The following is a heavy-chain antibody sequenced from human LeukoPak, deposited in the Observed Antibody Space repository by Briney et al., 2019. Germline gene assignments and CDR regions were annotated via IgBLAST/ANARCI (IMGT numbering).Heavy chain of an antibody. J-gene: IGHJ4*02. CDR1: GGSISSSSYY. CDR3: ARDGKMATSGLDY. Sequence: TSETLSLTCTVSGGSISSSSYYWGWIRQPPGQGLEWIGSIYYSGSTYYNPSLKSRVTISVDTSKNQFSLKLSSVTAADTAVYYCARDGKMATSGLDYWGQGTLVTVSS. CDR2: IYYSGST. D-gene: IGHD5-24*01. V-gene: IGHV4-39*07.